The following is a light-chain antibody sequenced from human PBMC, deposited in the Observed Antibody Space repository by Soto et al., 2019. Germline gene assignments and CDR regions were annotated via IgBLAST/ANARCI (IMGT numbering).Light chain of an antibody. CDR2: DAS. CDR3: QQYNSYSPLT. J-gene: IGKJ4*01. CDR1: QGIRSA. V-gene: IGKV1-13*02. Sequence: AIQVTQSPSSLSASVGDRVTITCRTSQGIRSALGWYQQKPGKVPKLLIYDASSLESGVPSRFSGSGSGTEFTLTISSLQPDDFATYYCQQYNSYSPLTFGGGTKVDI.